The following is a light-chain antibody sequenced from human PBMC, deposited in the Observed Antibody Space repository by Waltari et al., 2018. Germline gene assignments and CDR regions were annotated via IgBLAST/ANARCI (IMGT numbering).Light chain of an antibody. CDR2: DLT. CDR1: SDDIGAYSY. Sequence: QSALTQPASVSGSPGQSITISCTGTSDDIGAYSYVTWYHKRPGKVPKLIIYDLTVGPSGVSNPFSGSKSGSTASLTVSGLQAEDEGLFYCSAYTSRGTLKFGGGTRVTVL. J-gene: IGLJ2*01. CDR3: SAYTSRGTLK. V-gene: IGLV2-14*03.